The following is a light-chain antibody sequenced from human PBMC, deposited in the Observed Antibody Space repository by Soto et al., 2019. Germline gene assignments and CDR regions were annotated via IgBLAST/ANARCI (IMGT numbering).Light chain of an antibody. J-gene: IGKJ4*01. Sequence: EIELTQSPATLSLSPGERATLSCRASQSVSSFLVWYQQKPGQAPRLLIYDAVNRVTGIPARFSGSGSGTDFTLTISSLEPEDFAVYYCQHRSNWPRFTFGGGTKVELK. V-gene: IGKV3-11*01. CDR1: QSVSSF. CDR3: QHRSNWPRFT. CDR2: DAV.